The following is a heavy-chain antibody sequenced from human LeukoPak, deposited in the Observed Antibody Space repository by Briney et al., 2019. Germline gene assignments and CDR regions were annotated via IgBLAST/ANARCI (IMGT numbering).Heavy chain of an antibody. D-gene: IGHD2-21*01. Sequence: PSETLSLTCAVYGGSFSGYYWSWIRQPPGKGLEWIGEINHSGSTNYNPSLKSRVTISVDTSKNQFSLKLSSVTAADTAVYYCARYIGNAVVVVRNDAFDIWGQGTMVTVSS. CDR1: GGSFSGYY. CDR2: INHSGST. J-gene: IGHJ3*02. CDR3: ARYIGNAVVVVRNDAFDI. V-gene: IGHV4-34*01.